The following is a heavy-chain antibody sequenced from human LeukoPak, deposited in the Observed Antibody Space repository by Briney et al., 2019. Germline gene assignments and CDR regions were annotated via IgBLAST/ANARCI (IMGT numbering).Heavy chain of an antibody. CDR3: ARDSGFGELVTYYFDY. V-gene: IGHV3-33*01. CDR1: GFNFSNCG. Sequence: GRSLTLSCAASGFNFSNCGTHWVRPVPGRGLEWVAVIWYDGSTKYYANYVKGRFTVARDNSKNTLYLQMNILRPEDTAIYYCARDSGFGELVTYYFDYWGQGTLVTVSS. J-gene: IGHJ4*02. CDR2: IWYDGSTK. D-gene: IGHD3-10*01.